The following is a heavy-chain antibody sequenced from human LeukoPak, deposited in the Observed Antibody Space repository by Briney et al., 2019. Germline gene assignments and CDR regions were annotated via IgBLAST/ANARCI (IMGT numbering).Heavy chain of an antibody. V-gene: IGHV1-8*03. Sequence: ASVKVSCKASGYTFTSYDINWVRQATGQGLEWMGWMNPNSGNTGYAQKFQGRVTITRNTSISTAYMELSSLRSEDTAVYYCARKRGSYSGCYYYYMDVWGKGTTVTVSS. D-gene: IGHD1-26*01. CDR3: ARKRGSYSGCYYYYMDV. CDR2: MNPNSGNT. CDR1: GYTFTSYD. J-gene: IGHJ6*03.